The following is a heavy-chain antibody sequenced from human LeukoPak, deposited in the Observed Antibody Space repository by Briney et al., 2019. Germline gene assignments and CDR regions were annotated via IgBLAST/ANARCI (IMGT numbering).Heavy chain of an antibody. V-gene: IGHV3-30*04. CDR1: GFTFNYYA. D-gene: IGHD1-26*01. CDR2: ISSDGSNK. J-gene: IGHJ4*02. CDR3: ARDHSYSGKTFDY. Sequence: PGRSLRLSCAASGFTFNYYAIHWVRQAPGKGLEWMTIISSDGSNKYYADSVKGRFTISRDNSKNTLYLQMNSLRAEDTAVYYCARDHSYSGKTFDYWGQGTLVTVSS.